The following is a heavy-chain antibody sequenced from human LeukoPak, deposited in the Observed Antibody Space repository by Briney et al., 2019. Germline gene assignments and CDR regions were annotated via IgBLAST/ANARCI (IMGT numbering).Heavy chain of an antibody. CDR3: ARDDIVVIPAAVRRGNLYGMDV. V-gene: IGHV3-33*01. D-gene: IGHD2-2*01. CDR1: GYTFRNYG. Sequence: GRPLRLSCVGSGYTFRNYGMHWVRQAPGKGLEWVALIWYDGTFKEYADSVKGRFTISRDNSQSTMYLEMNSLRVEDSAVYYCARDDIVVIPAAVRRGNLYGMDVWGKGTTVTVSS. J-gene: IGHJ6*04. CDR2: IWYDGTFK.